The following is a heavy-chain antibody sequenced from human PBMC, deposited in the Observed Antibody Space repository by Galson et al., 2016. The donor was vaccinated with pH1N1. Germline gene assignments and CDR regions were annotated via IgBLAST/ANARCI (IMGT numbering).Heavy chain of an antibody. CDR2: IYWDDDK. D-gene: IGHD4-17*01. V-gene: IGHV2-5*02. CDR1: GFSLSTSGVG. Sequence: PALVKPTQTLTLTCTFSGFSLSTSGVGVGWIRQPPGKALEWLALIYWDDDKRYSPSLKSRLTITKDTSKNHVVLTMTNMDPVDTATDYCAHFFCGDYVDYFDYWGQGTLVTVSS. CDR3: AHFFCGDYVDYFDY. J-gene: IGHJ4*02.